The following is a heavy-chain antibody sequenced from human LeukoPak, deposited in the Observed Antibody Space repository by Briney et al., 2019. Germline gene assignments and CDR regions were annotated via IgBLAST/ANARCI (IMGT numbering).Heavy chain of an antibody. CDR3: ARGPLSLVVVVAATLDY. CDR1: GYTFTSYA. D-gene: IGHD2-15*01. V-gene: IGHV1-3*01. J-gene: IGHJ4*02. CDR2: INAGNGNT. Sequence: ASVKVSCKASGYTFTSYAMHWVRQAPGQRLEWMGWINAGNGNTKYSQKFQGRVTITRDTSASTAYMELSSLRSEDTAVYYCARGPLSLVVVVAATLDYWGQGTLVTVSS.